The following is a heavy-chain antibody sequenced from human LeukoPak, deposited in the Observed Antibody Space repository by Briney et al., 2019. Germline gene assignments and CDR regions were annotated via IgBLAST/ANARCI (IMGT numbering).Heavy chain of an antibody. V-gene: IGHV3-48*03. CDR1: GFTFSSYE. CDR3: ARAMTS. D-gene: IGHD4-11*01. Sequence: AGGSLRLSCTGSGFTFSSYEMNWVRQAPGKGLEWVSHRSSSGTIIYYADSVKGRFTISRDNAKNSLYLQMNSLRAEDTAVYYCARAMTSWGQGTLVTVSS. J-gene: IGHJ4*02. CDR2: RSSSGTII.